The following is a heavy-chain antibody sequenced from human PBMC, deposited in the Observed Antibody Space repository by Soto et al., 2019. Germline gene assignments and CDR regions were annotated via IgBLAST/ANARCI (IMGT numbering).Heavy chain of an antibody. D-gene: IGHD1-26*01. V-gene: IGHV3-48*03. Sequence: GGSLRLSCAASGFTFSSYEMNWVRQAPGKGLEWVSYISSSGSTIYYADSVKGRFTISRDNAKNSLYLQMNSLRAEDTAVYYCARDFSGSQGRGILLNYYGMDVWGQGTTVTVSS. J-gene: IGHJ6*02. CDR2: ISSSGSTI. CDR3: ARDFSGSQGRGILLNYYGMDV. CDR1: GFTFSSYE.